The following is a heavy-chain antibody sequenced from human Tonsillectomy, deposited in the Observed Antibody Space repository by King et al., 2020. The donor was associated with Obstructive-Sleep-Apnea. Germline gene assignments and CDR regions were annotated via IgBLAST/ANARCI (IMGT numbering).Heavy chain of an antibody. J-gene: IGHJ5*02. CDR1: GGSVSSGSYY. D-gene: IGHD3-10*01. V-gene: IGHV4-61*01. Sequence: QLQESGPGLVKPSETLSLTCTVSGGSVSSGSYYWSWIRQPPGKGLEWIGYIYYSGSTNYNPSLKSRVTISVDTSKNQFSLKLSSVTAADTAVYYCARDNTGWELGNWFDPWGQGTLVTVSS. CDR3: ARDNTGWELGNWFDP. CDR2: IYYSGST.